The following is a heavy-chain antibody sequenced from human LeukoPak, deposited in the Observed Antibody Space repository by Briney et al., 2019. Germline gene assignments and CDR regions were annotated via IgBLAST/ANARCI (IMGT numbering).Heavy chain of an antibody. J-gene: IGHJ4*02. Sequence: GGSLRLSCAVSGFTFSNYSMSWVRQAPGKGLEWVSTISGTGGTTYYADSVKGRFTISRDNSKNTLFLQFNSLRADDTAVYYCAKGRGTTVTVAANYWGQGTLVTVSS. D-gene: IGHD4-17*01. V-gene: IGHV3-23*01. CDR2: ISGTGGTT. CDR1: GFTFSNYS. CDR3: AKGRGTTVTVAANY.